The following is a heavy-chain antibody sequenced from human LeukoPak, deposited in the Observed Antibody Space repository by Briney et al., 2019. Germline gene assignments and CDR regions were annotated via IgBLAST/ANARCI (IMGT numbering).Heavy chain of an antibody. D-gene: IGHD6-13*01. CDR3: ARLALSIAAAGSIDY. J-gene: IGHJ4*02. CDR1: GGSISSSSYY. Sequence: PSETLSLTCTVSGGSISSSSYYWGWIRQPPGKGLEWIGSIYYSGSTYYNPSLKSRVTISVDTSKNQFSLKLRSVTAADTAVYYCARLALSIAAAGSIDYWGQGTLVTVSS. V-gene: IGHV4-39*01. CDR2: IYYSGST.